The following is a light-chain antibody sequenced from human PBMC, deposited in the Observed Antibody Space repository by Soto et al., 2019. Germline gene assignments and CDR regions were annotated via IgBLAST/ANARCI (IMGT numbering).Light chain of an antibody. CDR1: SSNIGAGYD. Sequence: QLVLTQPPSVSGAPGQRVTISCTGSSSNIGAGYDVHWYQQLPGTAPKLLIYGNSNRPSGVPDRFSGSKSGTSASLAITGLQADDEAEYYCQSYDSSLSGWVFGGGTKVTVL. CDR2: GNS. J-gene: IGLJ3*02. V-gene: IGLV1-40*01. CDR3: QSYDSSLSGWV.